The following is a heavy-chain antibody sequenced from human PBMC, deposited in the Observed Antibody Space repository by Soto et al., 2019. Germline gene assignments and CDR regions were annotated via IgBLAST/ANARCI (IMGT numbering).Heavy chain of an antibody. Sequence: QVQLVQSGAEVKKPGASVKVSCKASGYTFTSYEMYWVRQAPGQGLEWMGIINPSGGSTTYAQKFQGRVTXTXDXXTSTVYMELRRLRSEDTAVYYCARDRRDGYNTFDYWGQGTLVTVSS. CDR2: INPSGGST. CDR1: GYTFTSYE. V-gene: IGHV1-46*01. D-gene: IGHD5-12*01. J-gene: IGHJ4*02. CDR3: ARDRRDGYNTFDY.